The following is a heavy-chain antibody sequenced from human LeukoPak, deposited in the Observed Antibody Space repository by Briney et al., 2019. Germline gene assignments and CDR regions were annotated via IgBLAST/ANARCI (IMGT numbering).Heavy chain of an antibody. CDR1: GGTFSSYA. D-gene: IGHD3-22*01. J-gene: IGHJ4*02. V-gene: IGHV1-69*05. CDR2: IIPIFGTA. Sequence: SVKVSCKASGGTFSSYAISWVRQAPGQGLEWMGRIIPIFGTANYAQKFQGRVTITTDESTSTAYMELSSLRSEDRAVYYCARAYYYDSSGAFDYWGQGTLVTVSS. CDR3: ARAYYYDSSGAFDY.